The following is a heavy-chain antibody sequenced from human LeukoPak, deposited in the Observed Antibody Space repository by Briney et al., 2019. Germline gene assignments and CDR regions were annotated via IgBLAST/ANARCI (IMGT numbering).Heavy chain of an antibody. CDR1: GFTFSSHA. V-gene: IGHV3-23*01. CDR2: ISGSGGST. CDR3: ANGGGYQLLTDGY. Sequence: GGSLRLSCGASGFTFSSHAMSWVHQAPGKGLEWVSAISGSGGSTYYADSVKGRFTISRDNSKNTLYLQMNSLRAEDTAVYYCANGGGYQLLTDGYWGQGTLVTVSS. D-gene: IGHD2-2*01. J-gene: IGHJ4*02.